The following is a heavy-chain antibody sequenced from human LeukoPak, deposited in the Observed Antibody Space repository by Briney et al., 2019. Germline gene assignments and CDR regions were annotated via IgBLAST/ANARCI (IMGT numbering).Heavy chain of an antibody. J-gene: IGHJ4*02. Sequence: SETLSLTCTVSGGSTSRYYWSWIRQPPGKRLEWLGYIYYSGSTTYNPSLKSRLTMSVDTSRNQISLKLISLTAADTAVYYCARLPGIAAVWGQGTLVTVSS. V-gene: IGHV4-59*08. D-gene: IGHD6-13*01. CDR3: ARLPGIAAV. CDR1: GGSTSRYY. CDR2: IYYSGST.